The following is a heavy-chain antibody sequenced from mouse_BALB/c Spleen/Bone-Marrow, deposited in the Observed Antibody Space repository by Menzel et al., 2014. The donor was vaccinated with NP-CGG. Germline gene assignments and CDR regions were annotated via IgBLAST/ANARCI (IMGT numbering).Heavy chain of an antibody. D-gene: IGHD2-14*01. CDR2: ISDGGSYT. CDR3: ARDALYRYDGSYAMDY. CDR1: GFTFSDYY. Sequence: EVKLVESGGGLVKPGGSLKLSCAASGFTFSDYYMYWVRQTPEKRLEWVATISDGGSYTYYPDSVKGRFTISRDNAKNNLSLQMSSLKSEDTAMYYCARDALYRYDGSYAMDYWGQGTSVTVSS. J-gene: IGHJ4*01. V-gene: IGHV5-4*02.